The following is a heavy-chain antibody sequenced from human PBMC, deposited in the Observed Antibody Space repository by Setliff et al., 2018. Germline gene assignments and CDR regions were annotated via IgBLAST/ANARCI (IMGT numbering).Heavy chain of an antibody. J-gene: IGHJ6*02. Sequence: ASVKVSCKASGYTFTSYAMNWVRQAPGQGLEWMGWINTNTGNPTYAQGFTGRFVFSLDTSVSTAYLQISSLKAEDTAVYYCARGQDDIWYLGLYYYGMDVWGQGTTVTVS. D-gene: IGHD3-9*01. CDR2: INTNTGNP. CDR1: GYTFTSYA. CDR3: ARGQDDIWYLGLYYYGMDV. V-gene: IGHV7-4-1*02.